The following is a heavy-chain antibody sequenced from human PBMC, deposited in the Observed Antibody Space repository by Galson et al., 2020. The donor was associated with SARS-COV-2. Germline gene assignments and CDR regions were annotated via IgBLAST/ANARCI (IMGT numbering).Heavy chain of an antibody. J-gene: IGHJ4*02. D-gene: IGHD3-22*01. CDR3: ASEPYYDSSGYFH. CDR1: AFTFSSYS. CDR2: ISSSSSYI. Sequence: GGSLRLSCPASAFTFSSYSINWVRQAPGTGLEWVSSISSSSSYIYYADSVKARFTISRDNSKNTLYLQMNRLRAEDTAVYYCASEPYYDSSGYFHWGQGTLVTVSS. V-gene: IGHV3-21*01.